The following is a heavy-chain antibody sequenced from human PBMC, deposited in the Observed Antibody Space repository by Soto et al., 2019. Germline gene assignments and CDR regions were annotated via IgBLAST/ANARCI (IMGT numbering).Heavy chain of an antibody. CDR3: SREYGGGDSYYYGLDV. CDR1: GGSISSDNYH. Sequence: QVQLQQSGPGLVKPSQTLSLTCTVSGGSISSDNYHWTWIRQSPGKGLEWIGYIYYSGSIFYNPSFKSRVTISVDTSKNQFSLQLSSVTAADTALYFCSREYGGGDSYYYGLDVWGKGTTVTVSS. CDR2: IYYSGSI. V-gene: IGHV4-30-4*08. D-gene: IGHD2-21*02. J-gene: IGHJ6*04.